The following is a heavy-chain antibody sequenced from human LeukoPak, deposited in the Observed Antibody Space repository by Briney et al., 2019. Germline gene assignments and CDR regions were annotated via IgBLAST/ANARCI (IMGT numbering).Heavy chain of an antibody. Sequence: GGSLRLSCAASGFTVSSNYMSWVRQAPGKGLEWVSVIYSGGSTYYADSVKGRFTISRDNSKNTLYLQMNSLRAEDTAVYYCAGEHYSSGWHVDYWGQGTLVTVSS. CDR1: GFTVSSNY. J-gene: IGHJ4*02. CDR2: IYSGGST. V-gene: IGHV3-66*01. D-gene: IGHD6-19*01. CDR3: AGEHYSSGWHVDY.